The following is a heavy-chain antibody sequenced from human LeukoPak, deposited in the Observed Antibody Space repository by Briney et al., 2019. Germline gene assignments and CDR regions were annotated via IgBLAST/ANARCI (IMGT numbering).Heavy chain of an antibody. D-gene: IGHD6-19*01. V-gene: IGHV3-48*03. CDR3: AREDSSGLDY. J-gene: IGHJ4*02. Sequence: PGGSLRLSCAASGFPFSSYEMNWVRQAPGKGLEWVSYISSSGNAIYYADSVKGRFTISRDNAKNSLYLQMNSLRAEDTAIYYCAREDSSGLDYWGQGTLVTVSS. CDR2: ISSSGNAI. CDR1: GFPFSSYE.